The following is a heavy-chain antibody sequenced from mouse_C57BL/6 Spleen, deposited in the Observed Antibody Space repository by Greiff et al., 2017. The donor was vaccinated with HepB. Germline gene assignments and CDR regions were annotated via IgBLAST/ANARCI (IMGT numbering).Heavy chain of an antibody. CDR2: IDPSDSYT. J-gene: IGHJ4*01. V-gene: IGHV1-59*01. CDR3: ARGDYDPYYAMDY. CDR1: GYTFTSYW. D-gene: IGHD2-4*01. Sequence: VQLQQPGAELVRPGTSVKLSCKASGYTFTSYWMHWVKQRPGQGLEWIGVIDPSDSYTNYNQKFKGKATLTVDTSSSTAYMQLSSLTSEDSAVYYCARGDYDPYYAMDYWGQGTSVTVSS.